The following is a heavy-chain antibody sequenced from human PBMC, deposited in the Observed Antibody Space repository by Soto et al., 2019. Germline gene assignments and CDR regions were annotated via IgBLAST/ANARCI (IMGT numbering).Heavy chain of an antibody. CDR3: ARDTRGHALYY. Sequence: SETLSLTCAVYGGSFSGYYWSWIRQPPGKGLEWIGEINHSGSTNYNPSLKSRVTISVDTSKNQFSLKLSSVTAADTAVYYCARDTRGHALYYWGQGTLVTVSS. CDR1: GGSFSGYY. V-gene: IGHV4-34*01. CDR2: INHSGST. J-gene: IGHJ4*02. D-gene: IGHD5-12*01.